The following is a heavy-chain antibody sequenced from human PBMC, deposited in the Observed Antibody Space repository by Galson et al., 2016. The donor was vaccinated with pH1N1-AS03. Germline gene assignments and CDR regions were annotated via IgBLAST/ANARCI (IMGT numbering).Heavy chain of an antibody. CDR2: ISSDGSNK. D-gene: IGHD6-19*01. Sequence: SLRLSCAASGFSFGDFALHWVRQAPGKGLEWVAVISSDGSNKYYSDSGKGRFTISRDNSKSTLYLQMNSLRAEDSAVYYCARETVVGTGFEYWGQGTLVTVSS. CDR1: GFSFGDFA. J-gene: IGHJ4*02. V-gene: IGHV3-30*04. CDR3: ARETVVGTGFEY.